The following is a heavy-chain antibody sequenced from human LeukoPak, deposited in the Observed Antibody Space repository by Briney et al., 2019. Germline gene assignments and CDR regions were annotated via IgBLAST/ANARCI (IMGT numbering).Heavy chain of an antibody. D-gene: IGHD4-17*01. J-gene: IGHJ4*02. V-gene: IGHV3-30-3*01. CDR3: AREQYGDHFDN. Sequence: QTWGSLRLSCAASGFTFSSYAMHWVRQAPGKGLEWVAVISYDGSNKYYADSVKGRFTISRDNSKNTLYLQMNSLRAEDTAVYYCAREQYGDHFDNWGRGTLVTVSS. CDR2: ISYDGSNK. CDR1: GFTFSSYA.